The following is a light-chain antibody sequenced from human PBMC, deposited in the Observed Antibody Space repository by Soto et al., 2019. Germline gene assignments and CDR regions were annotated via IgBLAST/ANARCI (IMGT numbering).Light chain of an antibody. CDR3: HQTSTTPLVT. CDR1: QSISSY. CDR2: AAS. J-gene: IGKJ4*01. V-gene: IGKV1-39*01. Sequence: DIQMTQSPSSLSASVGDRVTITCRARQSISSYLNWYQQKPGKAPKLLIYAASSLQRGVPSRFSGSGSATDFPLTIGSLHPEDFANYCCHQTSTTPLVTFGGGTKVEIK.